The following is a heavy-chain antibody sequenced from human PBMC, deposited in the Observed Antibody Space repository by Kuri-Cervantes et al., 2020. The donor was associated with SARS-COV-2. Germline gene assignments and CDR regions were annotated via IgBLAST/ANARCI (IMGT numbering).Heavy chain of an antibody. D-gene: IGHD3-9*01. CDR3: ARGGVEATILSVRGVGRSYMDV. J-gene: IGHJ6*03. Sequence: ASVKVSCKASGYTFTSYGISWVRQAPGQGLEWMGWISAYNGNTNYAQKLQGRVTMTTDTSTSTAYMELRSLRSDDTAVYYCARGGVEATILSVRGVGRSYMDVWGKGTTVTVSS. V-gene: IGHV1-18*01. CDR2: ISAYNGNT. CDR1: GYTFTSYG.